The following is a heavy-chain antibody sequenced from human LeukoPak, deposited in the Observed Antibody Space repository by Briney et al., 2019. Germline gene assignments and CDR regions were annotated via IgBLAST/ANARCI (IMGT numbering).Heavy chain of an antibody. V-gene: IGHV4-34*01. Sequence: SETLSLTCAVNGGFFSNYYWSWIRQPPGKGLDWIGEITHSVSTNYNPSLKSRVTISVDTSKNQFSLRLSSVTAADTAVYYCARGVTDIVVVPRATKRTRFFDFWGQGIQVTVSS. J-gene: IGHJ4*02. CDR1: GGFFSNYY. CDR2: ITHSVST. D-gene: IGHD2-2*01. CDR3: ARGVTDIVVVPRATKRTRFFDF.